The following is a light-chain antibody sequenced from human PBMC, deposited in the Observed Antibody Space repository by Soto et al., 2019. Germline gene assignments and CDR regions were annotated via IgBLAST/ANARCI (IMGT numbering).Light chain of an antibody. CDR2: EVS. J-gene: IGLJ1*01. CDR1: SSDVGGYNY. V-gene: IGLV2-14*01. CDR3: SSFTSSGNRV. Sequence: QSALTQPASVSGSPGQSITISCTGTSSDVGGYNYVSWYQQHPGKAPKVMIYEVSNRPSGVSNRFSGSKSGNTASLTISGLQVEDEADEYCSSFTSSGNRVFGTGTNLTVL.